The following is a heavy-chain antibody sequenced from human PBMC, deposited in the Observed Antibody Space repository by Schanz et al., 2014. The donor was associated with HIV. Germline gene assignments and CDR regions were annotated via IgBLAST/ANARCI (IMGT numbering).Heavy chain of an antibody. CDR1: GFSLSGYY. V-gene: IGHV3-7*03. J-gene: IGHJ4*02. D-gene: IGHD2-15*01. CDR2: IKEDGSVK. CDR3: ARTYLFERGGKYRHCDY. Sequence: EVHLVESGGGLVQPGGSLTLSCAASGFSLSGYYMTWVRQAPGKGLEWVANIKEDGSVKNYVDSVKGRFFISRDNARTSLYLEMNSLRAEDAAMYYCARTYLFERGGKYRHCDYWGQGTLVTVSS.